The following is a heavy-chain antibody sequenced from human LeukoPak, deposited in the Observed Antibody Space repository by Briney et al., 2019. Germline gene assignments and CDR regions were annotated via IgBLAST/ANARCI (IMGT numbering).Heavy chain of an antibody. D-gene: IGHD3-10*01. V-gene: IGHV4-4*07. CDR2: IYTSGST. Sequence: SETLSLTRTVSGGSISNFYWSWIRQPAGKGLEWIGRIYTSGSTNYNPSLKSRITMSVDTSKNQFSLRLSSVTAADTAVYYCARGRYGSGTYFFDYWGQGTLVTVSS. CDR1: GGSISNFY. CDR3: ARGRYGSGTYFFDY. J-gene: IGHJ4*02.